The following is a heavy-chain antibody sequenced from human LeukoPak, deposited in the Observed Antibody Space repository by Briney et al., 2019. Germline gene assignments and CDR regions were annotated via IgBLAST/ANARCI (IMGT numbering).Heavy chain of an antibody. CDR2: ISAYNGNT. J-gene: IGHJ6*02. Sequence: ASVKVSCKASGYTFTSYDINWVRQATGQGLEWMGWISAYNGNTNYAQKLQGRVTMTTDTSTSTAYMELRSLRSDDTAVYYCARDGYCSSTSCYSDYYYYYGMDVWGQGTTVTVSS. CDR1: GYTFTSYD. CDR3: ARDGYCSSTSCYSDYYYYYGMDV. V-gene: IGHV1-18*01. D-gene: IGHD2-2*01.